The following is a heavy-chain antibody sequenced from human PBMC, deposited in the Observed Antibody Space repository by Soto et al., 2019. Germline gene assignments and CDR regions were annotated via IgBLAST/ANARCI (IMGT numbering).Heavy chain of an antibody. V-gene: IGHV3-30*18. D-gene: IGHD3-10*01. J-gene: IGHJ4*02. CDR3: AKADKQKGLYYFDY. Sequence: GGSLRLSCAASGFTFSSYAMHWVRQAPGKGLEWVAVISYDGSNKYYADSVKGRFTISRDNSKNTLYLQMNSLRAEDTAVHYCAKADKQKGLYYFDYWGQGTLVTVSS. CDR2: ISYDGSNK. CDR1: GFTFSSYA.